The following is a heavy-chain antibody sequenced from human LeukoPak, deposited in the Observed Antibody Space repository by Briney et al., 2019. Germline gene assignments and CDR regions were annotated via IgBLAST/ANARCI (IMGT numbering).Heavy chain of an antibody. D-gene: IGHD3-10*01. CDR3: AKDSFTVVRGVGSDDGFAA. Sequence: GGSLRLSCAASGSTFATYGMSWVRQAPGKGLEWVSVAGDSAATTHYADSVKGRFFISRDNSKNTVHLQMNNLRAEDTAVYYCAKDSFTVVRGVGSDDGFAAWGQGTMVIVSS. CDR2: AGDSAATT. J-gene: IGHJ3*01. CDR1: GSTFATYG. V-gene: IGHV3-23*01.